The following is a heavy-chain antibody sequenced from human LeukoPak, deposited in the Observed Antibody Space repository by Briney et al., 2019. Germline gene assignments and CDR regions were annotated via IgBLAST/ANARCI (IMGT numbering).Heavy chain of an antibody. Sequence: PSETLSLTCTVSGGSISSYYWSWIRQPPGKGLEWIGYIYYSGSTNYNPSLKSRVTISVDTSKNQFSLKLSSVTAAVTAVYYCARYRDGTGNYPLDYWGQGTLVIVSS. V-gene: IGHV4-59*01. J-gene: IGHJ4*02. CDR2: IYYSGST. D-gene: IGHD3-10*01. CDR3: ARYRDGTGNYPLDY. CDR1: GGSISSYY.